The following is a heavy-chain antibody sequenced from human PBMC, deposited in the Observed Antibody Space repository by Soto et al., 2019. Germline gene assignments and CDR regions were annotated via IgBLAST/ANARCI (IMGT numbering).Heavy chain of an antibody. CDR2: ISWNSRSI. V-gene: IGHV3-9*01. CDR3: AKDRLLVDATFWGMDV. D-gene: IGHD2-15*01. J-gene: IGHJ6*02. CDR1: GFTFDEYA. Sequence: GGSLRLSCAASGFTFDEYAMHWVRQAPGKGLEWVSGISWNSRSIVYADSVKGRFTISRDNAKNSLYQQMNSLRTEDTALYYCAKDRLLVDATFWGMDVWGQGTTVTVSS.